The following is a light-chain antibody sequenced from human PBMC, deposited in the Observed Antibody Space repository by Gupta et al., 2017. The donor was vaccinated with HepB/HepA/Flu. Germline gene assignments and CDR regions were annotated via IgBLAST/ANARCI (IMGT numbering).Light chain of an antibody. CDR2: NTK. CDR3: VLYMGRGIWV. Sequence: QTVVTQEPSFSVSPGGTVTLTCGLSSGSVSPSDYPSWYQQTPGQAPRTLIYNTKTRSSGVPDRFSGPILGNKAALTITGAQADDESDYYCVLYMGRGIWVFGGGTKLTVL. J-gene: IGLJ3*02. CDR1: SGSVSPSDY. V-gene: IGLV8-61*01.